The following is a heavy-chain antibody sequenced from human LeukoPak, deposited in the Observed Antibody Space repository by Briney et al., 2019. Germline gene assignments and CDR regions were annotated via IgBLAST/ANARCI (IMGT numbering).Heavy chain of an antibody. V-gene: IGHV3-48*03. CDR3: VRLGDVSEINY. Sequence: GGSLRLSCAGSGFNFKSFEMKWVRQAPGKGLEWISYISSGGNLMYYADSVKGRFTISRDNARNSLYLQMNSLRAEDTAFYYCVRLGDVSEINYWGQGTLVTVSS. J-gene: IGHJ4*02. CDR2: ISSGGNLM. CDR1: GFNFKSFE. D-gene: IGHD3-16*01.